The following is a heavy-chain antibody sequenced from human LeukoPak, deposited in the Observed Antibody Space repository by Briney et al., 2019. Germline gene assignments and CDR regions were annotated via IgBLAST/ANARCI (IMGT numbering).Heavy chain of an antibody. V-gene: IGHV4-39*01. CDR2: IYYSGST. CDR3: ARSYYDILTGYTRPYYYYGMDV. D-gene: IGHD3-9*01. J-gene: IGHJ6*02. CDR1: GGSISSSSYY. Sequence: SETLSLTCTVSGGSISSSSYYWGWIRQPPGKGLEWIGSIYYSGSTYYNPSLKSRVTISVDTSKNQFSLKLSSVTAADTAVYYCARSYYDILTGYTRPYYYYGMDVWGQGTTVTVSS.